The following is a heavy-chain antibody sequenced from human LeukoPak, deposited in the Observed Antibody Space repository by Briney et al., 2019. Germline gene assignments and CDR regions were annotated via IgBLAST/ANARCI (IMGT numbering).Heavy chain of an antibody. Sequence: SETLSLTCTVPGYFISRGYYWGWIRKPPGKGLEWFGIIYHSGSTYYNPSLKSRVTISVDTSKNQFSLKLSSVTAADTAVYYCASYDTAARVFDPWGQGTLVTVSS. CDR1: GYFISRGYY. CDR2: IYHSGST. V-gene: IGHV4-38-2*02. J-gene: IGHJ5*02. D-gene: IGHD2-2*01. CDR3: ASYDTAARVFDP.